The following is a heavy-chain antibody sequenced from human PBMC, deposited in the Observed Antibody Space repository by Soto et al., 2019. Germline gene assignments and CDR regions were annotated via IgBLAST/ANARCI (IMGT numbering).Heavy chain of an antibody. Sequence: EVQLLESGGGLVQPGGSLRLSCAASGFTFNNYAMTWVRQAPGTGLEWVSAISGGGDTTSYADSVKGRFTVSRDGSKNTLYLQMSSLRAEDTALDYCAKGRGGSGSLTPRVDFWGQGTLVTASS. D-gene: IGHD3-10*01. CDR1: GFTFNNYA. V-gene: IGHV3-23*01. CDR2: ISGGGDTT. CDR3: AKGRGGSGSLTPRVDF. J-gene: IGHJ4*02.